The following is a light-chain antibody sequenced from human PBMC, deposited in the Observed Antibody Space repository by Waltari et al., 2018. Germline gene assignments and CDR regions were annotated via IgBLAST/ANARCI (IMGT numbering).Light chain of an antibody. CDR2: SGS. CDR1: ESVGTD. J-gene: IGKJ2*01. V-gene: IGKV3D-15*01. Sequence: IVMTQSPVTMSVSPGEGVTLSCTASESVGTDVAWYRHKPGQPPRLLIASGSTRATGVPARISGSGSGTDFSLTISSFESEDFAFYYCQQSRQWPRRTFGQGTKLE. CDR3: QQSRQWPRRT.